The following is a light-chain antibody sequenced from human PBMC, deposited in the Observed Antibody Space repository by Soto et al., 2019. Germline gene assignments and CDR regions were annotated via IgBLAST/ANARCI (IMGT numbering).Light chain of an antibody. Sequence: DIQMTQSPSTLSASVGDRVIITCRASQSISGWMAWDQQEPGKAPNLLIYKTLKSGVPSRFSGSGSGTEFTLIISSLQPDDFATYYCQQYRTYSFGQGTTVDIK. CDR3: QQYRTYS. V-gene: IGKV1-5*03. CDR2: K. CDR1: QSISGW. J-gene: IGKJ1*01.